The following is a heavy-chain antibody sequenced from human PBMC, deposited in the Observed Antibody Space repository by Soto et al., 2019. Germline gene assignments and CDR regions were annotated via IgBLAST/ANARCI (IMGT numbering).Heavy chain of an antibody. Sequence: ASVKVSCKASGGTFSSYALSWVRQAPGQGLEWMGGIIPIFGTANYAQKFQGRVTITADKSTSTAYMELSSLRSEDTAVYYCARDIAAAGTHWFDPWGQGTLVTVSS. CDR1: GGTFSSYA. D-gene: IGHD6-13*01. CDR2: IIPIFGTA. CDR3: ARDIAAAGTHWFDP. V-gene: IGHV1-69*06. J-gene: IGHJ5*02.